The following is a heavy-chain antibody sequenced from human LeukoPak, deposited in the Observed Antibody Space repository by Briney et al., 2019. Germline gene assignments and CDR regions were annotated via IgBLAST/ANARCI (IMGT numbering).Heavy chain of an antibody. Sequence: PSQTLSLTCTVSGGSVTSGSYYWRWIRQPPGKGLEWIGRIYTSGSTNYNPGLKSRVTISVDTSKNQFSLKLSSVTAADTAVYYCARNTYYYDSSGYYDNAFDMWGQGTKVTVSS. J-gene: IGHJ3*02. CDR3: ARNTYYYDSSGYYDNAFDM. CDR2: IYTSGST. V-gene: IGHV4-61*02. D-gene: IGHD3-22*01. CDR1: GGSVTSGSYY.